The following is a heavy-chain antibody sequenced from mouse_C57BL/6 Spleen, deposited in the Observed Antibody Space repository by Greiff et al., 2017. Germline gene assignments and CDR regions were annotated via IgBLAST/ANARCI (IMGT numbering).Heavy chain of an antibody. J-gene: IGHJ4*01. D-gene: IGHD1-1*01. CDR1: GYTFTDYY. CDR3: AYYYGSRYAMDY. CDR2: INPYNGGT. Sequence: EVKLMESGPVLVKPGASVKMSCKASGYTFTDYYMNWVKQSHGKSLEWIGVINPYNGGTSYNQKFKGKATLTVDKSSSTAYLELNSLTSEDSAVYYCAYYYGSRYAMDYWGQGTSVTVSS. V-gene: IGHV1-19*01.